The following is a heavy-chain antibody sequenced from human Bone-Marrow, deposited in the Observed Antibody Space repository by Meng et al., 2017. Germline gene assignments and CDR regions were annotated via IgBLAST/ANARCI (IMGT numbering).Heavy chain of an antibody. Sequence: GSLRLSCTVSGGSVSNYHWSWIRQSPGKGLEWIGYIFSTGSTNYNPSLKSRVTMSVDTTRKRFYLKLTSVTAADTAVYFCARDMRFYGSGSFDNWGQGTLVTVSS. V-gene: IGHV4-59*04. CDR3: ARDMRFYGSGSFDN. D-gene: IGHD3-10*01. J-gene: IGHJ4*02. CDR2: IFSTGST. CDR1: GGSVSNYH.